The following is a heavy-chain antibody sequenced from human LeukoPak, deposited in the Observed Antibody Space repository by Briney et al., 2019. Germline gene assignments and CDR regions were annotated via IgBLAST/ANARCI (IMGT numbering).Heavy chain of an antibody. CDR2: LSYDGDNK. J-gene: IGHJ4*02. CDR3: VRAGGQLLHGFGYFEY. V-gene: IGHV3-30*04. Sequence: GGSLRLSCAAPGFTFSRYVMIWVRQAPGKGLQWVSTLSYDGDNKYYVDSVKGRFTISRDNSKNTLYLQMNSLSAEDTAVYYCVRAGGQLLHGFGYFEYWGQGTLVTVSS. CDR1: GFTFSRYV. D-gene: IGHD6-13*01.